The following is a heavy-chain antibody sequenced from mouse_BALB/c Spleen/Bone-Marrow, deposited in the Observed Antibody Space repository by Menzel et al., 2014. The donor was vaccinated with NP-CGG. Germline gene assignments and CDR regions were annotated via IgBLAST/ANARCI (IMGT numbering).Heavy chain of an antibody. Sequence: QVHVKQSGAELVKPGASVKLSCKASGYTFTSYWMHWVKQRPGQGLEWIGEINPSNGRTNYNEKFKGKATLTADKSSSTASIQLSSLTSEDSAVYFCARVGFSFDYWGQGTTLTVSS. J-gene: IGHJ2*01. CDR1: GYTFTSYW. D-gene: IGHD3-1*01. V-gene: IGHV1S81*02. CDR3: ARVGFSFDY. CDR2: INPSNGRT.